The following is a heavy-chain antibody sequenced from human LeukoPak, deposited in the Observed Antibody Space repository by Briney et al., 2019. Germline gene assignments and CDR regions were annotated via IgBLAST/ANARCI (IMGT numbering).Heavy chain of an antibody. CDR2: INPNSGGT. V-gene: IGHV1-2*02. CDR3: ATEKIGGYTLPLFDI. D-gene: IGHD3-16*02. CDR1: GYTFTGYY. Sequence: ASVKVSCKASGYTFTGYYMHWVRQAPGQGLEWMGWINPNSGGTNYAQKFQGRVTMTRDTSISTAYMELSRLRSDDTAVYYCATEKIGGYTLPLFDIWGQGTMVTVSS. J-gene: IGHJ3*02.